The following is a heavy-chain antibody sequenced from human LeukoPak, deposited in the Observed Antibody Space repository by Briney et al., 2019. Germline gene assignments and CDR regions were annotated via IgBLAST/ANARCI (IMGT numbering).Heavy chain of an antibody. Sequence: GESLQISCKGSGYSFTSYWIGRVRQMPGKGLEWVGIIYPGDSDTRYSPSFQGQVTISADKSISTAYLQWSSLKASDTAMYYCARGQPHCSGGSCYPNPFDYWGQGTLVTVSS. J-gene: IGHJ4*02. CDR1: GYSFTSYW. CDR2: IYPGDSDT. D-gene: IGHD2-15*01. CDR3: ARGQPHCSGGSCYPNPFDY. V-gene: IGHV5-51*01.